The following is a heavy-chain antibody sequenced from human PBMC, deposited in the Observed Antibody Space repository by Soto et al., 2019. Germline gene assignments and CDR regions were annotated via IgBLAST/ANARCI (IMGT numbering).Heavy chain of an antibody. CDR2: IGTTGDT. CDR1: GFTFSSYD. V-gene: IGHV3-13*04. D-gene: IGHD3-22*01. J-gene: IGHJ4*02. CDR3: ARAIGPTLFDY. Sequence: GSLRLSCSASGFTFSSYDMHWVRQGTGKGLEWVSAIGTTGDTYYAGSVKGRFTISRENAKNSLYLQMNSLRAGDTAIHFCARAIGPTLFDYWGQGTLVTVSS.